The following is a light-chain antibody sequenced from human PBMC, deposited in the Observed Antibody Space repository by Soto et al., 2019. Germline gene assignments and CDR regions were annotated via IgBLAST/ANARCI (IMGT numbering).Light chain of an antibody. J-gene: IGKJ1*01. CDR2: STS. V-gene: IGKV3-20*01. CDR1: QSLSVSY. CDR3: HQFGDSPQT. Sequence: EIVLTQSPGTLSLSPGDRATLSCRASQSLSVSYIAWYQQKPGQAPRLLIYSTSTRAAGIPDRFTGRGSGTHFTLAISRLEHEDFDVYYCHQFGDSPQTFGQGTTVEV.